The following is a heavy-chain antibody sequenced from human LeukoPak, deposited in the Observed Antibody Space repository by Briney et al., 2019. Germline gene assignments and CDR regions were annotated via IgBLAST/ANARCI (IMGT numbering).Heavy chain of an antibody. D-gene: IGHD3-10*01. J-gene: IGHJ4*02. CDR2: ISSSSSYI. Sequence: GGSLRLSCAASGFTFSSYSMNWVRQAPGKGLEWVSSISSSSSYIYYADSVKGRFTISRDNAKNSLYLQMNSLRAEDTAVYYCAKGMVRGALTGFDYWGQGTLVTVSS. V-gene: IGHV3-21*01. CDR3: AKGMVRGALTGFDY. CDR1: GFTFSSYS.